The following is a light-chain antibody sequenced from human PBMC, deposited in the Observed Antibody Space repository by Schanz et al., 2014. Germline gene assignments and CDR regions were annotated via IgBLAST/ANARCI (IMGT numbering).Light chain of an antibody. CDR2: SSN. CDR1: SSNIGSNT. J-gene: IGLJ3*02. CDR3: AAWDDSLNGLV. Sequence: QSVLTQPPSASGTPGQRVTISCSGGSSNIGSNTVDWYQQLPGTAPKLLIYSSNQRPSGVPDRFSGSKSGTSASLAISGLRSEDEADYYCAAWDDSLNGLVFGGGTKLTVL. V-gene: IGLV1-44*01.